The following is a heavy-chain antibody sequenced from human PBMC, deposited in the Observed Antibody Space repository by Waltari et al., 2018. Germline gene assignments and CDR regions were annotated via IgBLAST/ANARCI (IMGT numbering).Heavy chain of an antibody. J-gene: IGHJ5*02. CDR1: GGSFSGYY. CDR3: ALSRYGLASPKFDP. CDR2: IDHSGVT. Sequence: QVQVQQWGAGLVKPSETLSLTCAVYGGSFSGYYWSCLRQPPGKALEGIGEIDHSGVTHYNPPLTSRATISVDTSRNQLSLKLTSVTAADTAIYYCALSRYGLASPKFDPWGQGTLVTVSS. D-gene: IGHD4-17*01. V-gene: IGHV4-34*02.